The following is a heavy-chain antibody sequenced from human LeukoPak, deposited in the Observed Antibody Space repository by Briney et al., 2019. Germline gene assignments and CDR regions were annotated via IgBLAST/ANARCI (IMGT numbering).Heavy chain of an antibody. CDR1: GFTFSSYE. CDR2: ISSSGSTI. Sequence: GGSLRLSCAASGFTFSSYEMNWVRQAPGKGLEWVSYISSSGSTIYYADSVKGRFTISRDNTKNTLYLEMSSLRADDTGVYYCARDPHSGYDAYWYFDLWGRGTLVTVSS. J-gene: IGHJ2*01. V-gene: IGHV3-48*03. CDR3: ARDPHSGYDAYWYFDL. D-gene: IGHD5-12*01.